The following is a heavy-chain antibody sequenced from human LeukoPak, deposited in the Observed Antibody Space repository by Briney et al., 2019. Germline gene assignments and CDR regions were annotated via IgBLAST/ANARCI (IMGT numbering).Heavy chain of an antibody. V-gene: IGHV1-18*01. CDR3: ARGPWYYDFWSGYPNWFDP. Sequence: GASVKVSCKASGYTFTSYGISWVRQAPGQGLEWMGWISAYNGNTNYAQKLQGRVTMTTDTSTSTAYMELRSLRSDDTAVYYCARGPWYYDFWSGYPNWFDPWGQGTLVTVSS. J-gene: IGHJ5*02. CDR1: GYTFTSYG. CDR2: ISAYNGNT. D-gene: IGHD3-3*01.